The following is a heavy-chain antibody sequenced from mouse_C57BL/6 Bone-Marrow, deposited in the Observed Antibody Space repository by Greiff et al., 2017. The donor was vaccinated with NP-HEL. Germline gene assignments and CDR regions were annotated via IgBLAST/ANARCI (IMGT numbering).Heavy chain of an antibody. CDR2: IYPRDGST. CDR1: GYTFTDHT. CDR3: ARRGEFYYYGSSYGAMDY. Sequence: QVQLKESDAELVKPGASVKISCKVSGYTFTDHTIHWMKQRPEQGLEWIGYIYPRDGSTKYNEKFKGKATLTADKSSSTAYMQLNSLTSEDSAVYFCARRGEFYYYGSSYGAMDYWGQGTSVTVSS. D-gene: IGHD1-1*01. V-gene: IGHV1-78*01. J-gene: IGHJ4*01.